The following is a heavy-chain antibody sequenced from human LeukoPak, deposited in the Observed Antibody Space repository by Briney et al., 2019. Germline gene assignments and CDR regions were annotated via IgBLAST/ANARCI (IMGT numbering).Heavy chain of an antibody. CDR3: AKDWGSDIYYFYMDV. J-gene: IGHJ6*03. D-gene: IGHD3-16*01. V-gene: IGHV3-30*02. CDR1: GFAFINSG. Sequence: GGSLRLSCAASGFAFINSGMHWVPQAPGRGLQWVAFIRYDGSNTYYADSVKGRFIISRDNSKNNVHLQMNSLRVEDTAVYYCAKDWGSDIYYFYMDVWGKGTTVTVSS. CDR2: IRYDGSNT.